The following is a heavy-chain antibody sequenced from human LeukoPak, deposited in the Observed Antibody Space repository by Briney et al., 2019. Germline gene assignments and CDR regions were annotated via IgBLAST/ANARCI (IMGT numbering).Heavy chain of an antibody. J-gene: IGHJ4*02. CDR3: ARAYDFWRGLIDY. V-gene: IGHV4-30-4*01. CDR2: IYYSGST. CDR1: GGSISSGDYY. Sequence: SQTLSLTCTVSGGSISSGDYYWSWIRQPPGKGLEWIGYIYYSGSTYYNPSLKSRVTISVDTSKNQFSLKLSSVTAADTAVYYCARAYDFWRGLIDYWGQGTLVTVSS. D-gene: IGHD3-3*01.